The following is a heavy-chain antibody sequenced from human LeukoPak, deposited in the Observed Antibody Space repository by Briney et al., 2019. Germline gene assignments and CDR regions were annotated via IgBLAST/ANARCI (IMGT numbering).Heavy chain of an antibody. D-gene: IGHD3-10*01. V-gene: IGHV3-64D*06. J-gene: IGHJ4*02. CDR2: ITINKGIT. CDR1: GFTFSSYA. Sequence: GGSLRLSCSASGFTFSSYAMHWVRQAPGKGPEYVSAITINKGITFYADSVKGRFTISRDNSGNKLYLQMNSLRPEDTAMYYCVKPARGSGIQYGFDSWGQGTLVTVSS. CDR3: VKPARGSGIQYGFDS.